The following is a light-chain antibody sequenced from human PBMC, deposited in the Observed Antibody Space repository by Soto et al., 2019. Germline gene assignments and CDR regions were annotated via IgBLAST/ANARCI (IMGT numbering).Light chain of an antibody. Sequence: EIALTQSPGILSLSPGDRATLSCMASQSVDTLYLTWYQQRPGQAPRLLIRGASRRATGIPDRFSGSGSGTDFTLTISGLEPEDFAVYYCQQFDRFPWTFGQGTKVEIK. CDR3: QQFDRFPWT. CDR1: QSVDTLY. J-gene: IGKJ1*01. CDR2: GAS. V-gene: IGKV3-20*01.